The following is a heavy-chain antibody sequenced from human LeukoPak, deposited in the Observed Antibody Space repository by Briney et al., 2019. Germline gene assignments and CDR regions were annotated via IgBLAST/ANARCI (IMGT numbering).Heavy chain of an antibody. J-gene: IGHJ3*02. CDR3: ARAPDTYYYGSGTESYAFDI. CDR2: INHSGST. D-gene: IGHD3-10*01. CDR1: GGSFSGYY. V-gene: IGHV4-34*01. Sequence: SETLSLTCAVYGGSFSGYYWSWIRQPPGKGLEWIGEINHSGSTNYNPSLKSRVTISVDTSKNQFSLKLSSVTAADTAVYYCARAPDTYYYGSGTESYAFDIWGQGTMVTVSS.